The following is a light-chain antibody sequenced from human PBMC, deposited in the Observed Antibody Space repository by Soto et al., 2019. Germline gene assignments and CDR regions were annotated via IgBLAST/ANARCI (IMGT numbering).Light chain of an antibody. V-gene: IGLV1-40*01. Sequence: QSVLTQPPSVSGAPGQRVTISCTGSSSNIGAGYDVHWYQQLPGTAPKLLIYVNSDRPSGVPDRFSGSRSGTSASLAITGLQAEDEADSYCQSYDSSLSGVVFGGGTKLTVL. CDR3: QSYDSSLSGVV. CDR1: SSNIGAGYD. J-gene: IGLJ2*01. CDR2: VNS.